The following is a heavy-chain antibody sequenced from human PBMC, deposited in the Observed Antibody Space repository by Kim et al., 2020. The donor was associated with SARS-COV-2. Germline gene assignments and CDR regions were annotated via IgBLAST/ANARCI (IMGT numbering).Heavy chain of an antibody. J-gene: IGHJ4*02. CDR1: GGSISSSSYY. CDR2: IYYSGST. CDR3: ARHDSHWRSHYFAY. V-gene: IGHV4-39*01. D-gene: IGHD3-16*01. Sequence: SETLSLTCTVSGGSISSSSYYWGWIRQPPGKGLEWIGSIYYSGSTYYNPSLKSRVTISVDTSKNQFSLKLSSVTAADTAVYYCARHDSHWRSHYFAYWGQGTLVTVSS.